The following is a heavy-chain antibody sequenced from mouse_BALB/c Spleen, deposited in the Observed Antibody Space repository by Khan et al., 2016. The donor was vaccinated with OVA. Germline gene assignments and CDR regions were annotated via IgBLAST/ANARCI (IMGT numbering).Heavy chain of an antibody. CDR2: ISYSGST. Sequence: EVQLQESGPGLVKPSQSLSLTCTVTGYSITSDYAWNWIRQFPGNKLEWMGNISYSGSTSYNPSLKSRISITRDTSKNQFFLQLNSVTTEDTATSDCARGYYCSDSSRCLFAYWGQGTLVTVSA. V-gene: IGHV3-2*02. CDR3: ARGYYCSDSSRCLFAY. CDR1: GYSITSDYA. J-gene: IGHJ3*01. D-gene: IGHD1-1*01.